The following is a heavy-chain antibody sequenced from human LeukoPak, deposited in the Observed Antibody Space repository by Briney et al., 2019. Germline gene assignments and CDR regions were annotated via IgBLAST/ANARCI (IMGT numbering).Heavy chain of an antibody. J-gene: IGHJ5*02. D-gene: IGHD3-3*01. Sequence: ASVKVSCKVSGYTLTELSMHWVRQAPGKGLEWMGGFDPEDGETIYAQKFQGRVTMTEETSTDTAYMELSSLRSEDTAVYYCATDGRAGDFWSGYFPTNWFDPWGQGTLVTVSS. CDR3: ATDGRAGDFWSGYFPTNWFDP. CDR2: FDPEDGET. V-gene: IGHV1-24*01. CDR1: GYTLTELS.